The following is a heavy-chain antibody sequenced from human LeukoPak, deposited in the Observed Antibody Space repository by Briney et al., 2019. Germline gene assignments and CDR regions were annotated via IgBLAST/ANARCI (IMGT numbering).Heavy chain of an antibody. Sequence: GGSLRLSCAAAGLTFTNYAMSWVRQAPGKGREWVSAITPIGSTTYYADSVKGRFTISIDNSKNTVYLQMNSLRVEDTAVYYCAKREARAFDYWGQGTLVTVSS. D-gene: IGHD1-26*01. CDR3: AKREARAFDY. J-gene: IGHJ4*02. CDR2: ITPIGSTT. CDR1: GLTFTNYA. V-gene: IGHV3-23*01.